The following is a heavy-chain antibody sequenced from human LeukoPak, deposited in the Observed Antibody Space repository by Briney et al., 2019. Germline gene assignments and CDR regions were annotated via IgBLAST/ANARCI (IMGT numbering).Heavy chain of an antibody. CDR1: GLTFSRYV. D-gene: IGHD3-3*01. V-gene: IGHV3-7*01. CDR3: ARERQNKDFWSGGDY. CDR2: IKQDGSEK. J-gene: IGHJ4*02. Sequence: SGGSLRLSCAASGLTFSRYVMSWVRQAPGKGLEWVANIKQDGSEKYYVYSVKGRFTISRDNAKNSLYLQMNTLRPEDTAVYYCARERQNKDFWSGGDYWGQGTLVTVSS.